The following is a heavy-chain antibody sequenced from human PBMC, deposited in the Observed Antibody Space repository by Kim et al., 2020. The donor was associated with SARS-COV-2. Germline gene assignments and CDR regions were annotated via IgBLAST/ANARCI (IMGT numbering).Heavy chain of an antibody. CDR1: GGSFSGYY. V-gene: IGHV4-34*01. Sequence: SETLSLTCAVYGGSFSGYYWSWIRQPPGKGLEWIGEINHSGSTNYNPSLKSRVTISVDTSKNQFSLKLSSVTAADTAVYYCARGVGEAAAGTFFGYWGQGTLVTVSS. D-gene: IGHD6-13*01. J-gene: IGHJ4*02. CDR2: INHSGST. CDR3: ARGVGEAAAGTFFGY.